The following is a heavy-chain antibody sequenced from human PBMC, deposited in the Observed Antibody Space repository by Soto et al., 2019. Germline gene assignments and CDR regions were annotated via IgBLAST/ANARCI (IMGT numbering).Heavy chain of an antibody. CDR2: ISAYNGNT. V-gene: IGHV1-18*01. CDR3: ARLRYSYGAPDYFDY. D-gene: IGHD5-18*01. J-gene: IGHJ4*02. CDR1: GYTFTSYG. Sequence: ASVKVSCTASGYTFTSYGISWVRQAPGQGLEWMGWISAYNGNTNYAQKLQGRVTMTTDTSTSTAYMELRSLRSDDTAVYYCARLRYSYGAPDYFDYWGQGTLVTVSS.